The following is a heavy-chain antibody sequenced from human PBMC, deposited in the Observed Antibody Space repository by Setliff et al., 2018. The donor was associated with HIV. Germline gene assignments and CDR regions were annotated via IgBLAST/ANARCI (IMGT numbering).Heavy chain of an antibody. CDR1: GGSLSNYC. Sequence: SETMSLTCSVSGGSLSNYCWNWIRQSPGKGLEWIGYIFASETTNYNPYYNPSLQRRVTLSIDTSKNQFSLKLRSVTAADTAIYYCARRVDNSGTFPDKNWFDPWGQGRLVTVSS. J-gene: IGHJ5*02. D-gene: IGHD3-10*01. V-gene: IGHV4-4*09. CDR3: ARRVDNSGTFPDKNWFDP. CDR2: IFASETT.